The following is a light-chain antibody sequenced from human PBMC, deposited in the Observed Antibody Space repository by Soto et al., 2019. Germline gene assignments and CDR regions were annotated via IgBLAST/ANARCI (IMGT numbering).Light chain of an antibody. CDR2: EVN. J-gene: IGLJ3*02. CDR1: SSDVGAYNY. Sequence: QSALTQPPSASGSPGQSVTIPCTGTSSDVGAYNYVSWYQQYPGHAHKLMIYEVNKRTSGVPDRFSGSKSGKTASLTVSRRQPEDEADYHCPSYAGSNIWVFGGGTKLTVL. V-gene: IGLV2-8*01. CDR3: PSYAGSNIWV.